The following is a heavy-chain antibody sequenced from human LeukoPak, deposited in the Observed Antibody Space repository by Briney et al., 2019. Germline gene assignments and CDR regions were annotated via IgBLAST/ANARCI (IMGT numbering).Heavy chain of an antibody. D-gene: IGHD4-23*01. CDR2: INHSGST. J-gene: IGHJ4*02. CDR3: ARVAYGGDDY. Sequence: WETLSLTCAVYGGTFSGYYWSWIRQPPGKGLEWIGEINHSGSTNYNPSFKSRVTISVDTSKNQFSLELSSVTAADTAVYYCARVAYGGDDYWGQGTLVTVSS. V-gene: IGHV4-34*01. CDR1: GGTFSGYY.